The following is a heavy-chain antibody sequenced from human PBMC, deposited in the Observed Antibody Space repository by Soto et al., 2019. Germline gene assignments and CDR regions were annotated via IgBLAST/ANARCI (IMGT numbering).Heavy chain of an antibody. J-gene: IGHJ4*02. CDR2: IYYSGST. Sequence: QVQLQESGPGLVKPSETLSLTCTVSGGSNSSYYWSWIRQPPGKGLEWIGYIYYSGSTNYNPSLKSRVTISVDTSKNQFSLKLSSVTAADTAVYYCARSDGRYWGQGTLVTVSS. V-gene: IGHV4-59*01. CDR1: GGSNSSYY. CDR3: ARSDGRY.